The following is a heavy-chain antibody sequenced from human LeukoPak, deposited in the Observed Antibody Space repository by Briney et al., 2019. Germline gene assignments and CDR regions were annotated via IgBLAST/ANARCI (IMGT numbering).Heavy chain of an antibody. CDR2: ISSTSAYI. J-gene: IGHJ4*02. CDR3: ARDPGRSTTGRFDY. Sequence: GGSVRLSCAASGFPFDSYTLNWFRQAPGKGLEWVSSISSTSAYIYYADSVRGRFTISRDNAKNSLYLQMNSLRAEDTAVFYCARDPGRSTTGRFDYWGRGTLVTVSS. CDR1: GFPFDSYT. V-gene: IGHV3-21*01. D-gene: IGHD1-1*01.